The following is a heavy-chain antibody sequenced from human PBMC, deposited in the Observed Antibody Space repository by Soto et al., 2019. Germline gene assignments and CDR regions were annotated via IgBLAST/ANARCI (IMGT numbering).Heavy chain of an antibody. CDR1: GGSISSYY. CDR2: IYYSGST. J-gene: IGHJ4*02. CDR3: ASHGTRMATSVDY. V-gene: IGHV4-59*01. Sequence: QVQLQESGPGLVKPSETLSLTCTVSGGSISSYYWSWIRQPPGKGLEWIGYIYYSGSTNYNPSLKSRVTISVDTSKNQFSLKLSSVTAADTAVYYCASHGTRMATSVDYWGQGTLVTVSS. D-gene: IGHD5-12*01.